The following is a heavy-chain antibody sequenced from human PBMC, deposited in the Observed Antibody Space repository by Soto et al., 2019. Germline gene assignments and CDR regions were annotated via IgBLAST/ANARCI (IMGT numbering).Heavy chain of an antibody. D-gene: IGHD5-18*01. Sequence: GESLKISCKGSGYSFTSYWIGWVRQMPGKGLEWMGIIYPGDSDTRYSPSFQGQVTISADKSISTAYLQWSSLKASDTAMYYCARPESGYSYGNDAFDIWGQGTMVTVSS. CDR1: GYSFTSYW. V-gene: IGHV5-51*01. CDR2: IYPGDSDT. J-gene: IGHJ3*02. CDR3: ARPESGYSYGNDAFDI.